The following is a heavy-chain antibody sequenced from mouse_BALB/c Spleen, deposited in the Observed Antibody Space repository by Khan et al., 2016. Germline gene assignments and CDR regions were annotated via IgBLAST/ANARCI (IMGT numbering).Heavy chain of an antibody. CDR1: GFTFSDNT. CDR2: FYPGSGSI. CDR3: VRHEFTTAPFAY. J-gene: IGHJ3*01. D-gene: IGHD1-2*01. Sequence: QVQLQQSGAELVKPGASVKLSCKASGFTFSDNTIHWVKQRSGQGLEWIGWFYPGSGSIKYNEKFKDKATLTADKSSSTVYMELSRLTSEDSAVYFCVRHEFTTAPFAYWGQGTLVTVSA. V-gene: IGHV1-62-2*01.